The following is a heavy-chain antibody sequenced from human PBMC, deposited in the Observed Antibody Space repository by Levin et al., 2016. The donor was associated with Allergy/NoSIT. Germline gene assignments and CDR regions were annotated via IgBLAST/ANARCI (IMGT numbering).Heavy chain of an antibody. CDR3: ARLSGSSWYVD. Sequence: GESLKISCAASGFAFSNYSMNWVRQAPGKGLEWVSSVSGNAGGNTYYADSVKGRFTISRDTSQNTLYLQMNSLRAEDTAMYFCARLSGSSWYVDWGQGTLVTISS. D-gene: IGHD6-13*01. CDR2: VSGNAGGNT. CDR1: GFAFSNYS. V-gene: IGHV3-23*01. J-gene: IGHJ4*02.